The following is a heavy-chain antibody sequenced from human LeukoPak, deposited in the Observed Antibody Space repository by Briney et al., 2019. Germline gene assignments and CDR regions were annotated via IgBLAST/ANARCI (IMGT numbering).Heavy chain of an antibody. CDR1: GYTFTSYD. D-gene: IGHD1-26*01. J-gene: IGHJ4*02. V-gene: IGHV1-8*01. CDR2: MNPNSGNT. CDR3: ARAPKWELLPDYFDY. Sequence: ASVKVSCKASGYTFTSYDINWVRQATGQGLEWMGWMNPNSGNTGYAQKFQGRVTMTRNTSISTAYMDLRSLRSDDTAVYYCARAPKWELLPDYFDYWGQGTLVTVSS.